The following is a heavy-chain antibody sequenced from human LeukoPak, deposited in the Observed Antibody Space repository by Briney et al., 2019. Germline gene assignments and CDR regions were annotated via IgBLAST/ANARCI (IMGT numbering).Heavy chain of an antibody. Sequence: SETLSLTCTVSVGSVSVYFWSWIRQPPGQGLEWIGCMYYSGTTDYNPSLRSRVTLSVDTSKNQFSLKLTSVTAADTAVYFCARHVPTPYYGTSGPFDDWGQGTLVTVSS. CDR2: MYYSGTT. D-gene: IGHD3-22*01. J-gene: IGHJ4*02. CDR1: VGSVSVYF. V-gene: IGHV4-59*08. CDR3: ARHVPTPYYGTSGPFDD.